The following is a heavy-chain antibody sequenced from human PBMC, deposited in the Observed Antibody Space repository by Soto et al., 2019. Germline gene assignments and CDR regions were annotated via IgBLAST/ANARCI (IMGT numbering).Heavy chain of an antibody. V-gene: IGHV4-30-4*01. CDR3: AREERKGIISWFDP. Sequence: SETLSLTCTVSGGSVSGVDYFWSWIRQSPGKGLEWIGYIYYTGITHLNPSLKSRLTMAVDTSKNEFSLKLTSVSAADTAVYFCAREERKGIISWFDPWGQGTPVTV. CDR2: IYYTGIT. J-gene: IGHJ5*02. D-gene: IGHD2-21*01. CDR1: GGSVSGVDYF.